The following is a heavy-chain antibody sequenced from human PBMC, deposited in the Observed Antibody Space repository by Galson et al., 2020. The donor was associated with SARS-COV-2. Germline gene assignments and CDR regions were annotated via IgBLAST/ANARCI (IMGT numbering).Heavy chain of an antibody. CDR3: ARGPDFYHDSSTYYLDY. CDR2: ISSSSSYI. V-gene: IGHV3-21*01. D-gene: IGHD3-22*01. J-gene: IGHJ4*02. CDR1: AFTFSTYG. Sequence: GGSLRLSCAASAFTFSTYGMNWVRPAPGKGLEWVSFISSSSSYIYYADSVKGRFTISRDNAKNSLYLQMNSLRAEDTAVYYCARGPDFYHDSSTYYLDYWGQGTLVTVSS.